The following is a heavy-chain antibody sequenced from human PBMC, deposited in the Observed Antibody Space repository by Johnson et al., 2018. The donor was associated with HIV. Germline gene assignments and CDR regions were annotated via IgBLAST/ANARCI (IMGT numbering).Heavy chain of an antibody. CDR3: ATDRGGSYDAFHI. J-gene: IGHJ3*02. V-gene: IGHV3-20*04. CDR2: INWNGGTT. D-gene: IGHD1-26*01. Sequence: VQLVESGGGVVQPGRSLRLSCAASGFTFSSHAMHWVRQAPGKGLEWVSGINWNGGTTGYADSVKGRFTISRDNPKNSLSLQMNSLRAEDTAVYYCATDRGGSYDAFHIWGQGTMVTVSS. CDR1: GFTFSSHA.